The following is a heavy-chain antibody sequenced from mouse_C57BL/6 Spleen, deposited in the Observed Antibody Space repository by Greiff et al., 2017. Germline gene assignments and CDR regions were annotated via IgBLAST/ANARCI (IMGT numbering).Heavy chain of an antibody. D-gene: IGHD1-1*01. Sequence: VQLQQSGAELVRPGASVKLSCTASGFNIKDYYMHWVKQRPEQGLEWIGRIDPEDGDTEYAPKFQGKATMTADTSSNTAYLQLSSLTSEDTAVYYGTRDYGSSRSYWYFDVWGTGTTVTVSS. J-gene: IGHJ1*03. V-gene: IGHV14-1*01. CDR1: GFNIKDYY. CDR2: IDPEDGDT. CDR3: TRDYGSSRSYWYFDV.